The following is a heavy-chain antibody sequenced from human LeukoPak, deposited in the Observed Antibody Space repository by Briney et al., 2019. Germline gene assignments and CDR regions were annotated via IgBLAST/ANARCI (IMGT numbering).Heavy chain of an antibody. Sequence: GASVKVSCKASGYTFTSYGISWVRQAPGQGLEWMGGIIPIFGTANYAQKFQGRVTITADESTSTAYMELSSLRSEDTAVYYCARGSGVLGATGNWFDPWGQGTLVTVSS. CDR2: IIPIFGTA. V-gene: IGHV1-69*13. CDR3: ARGSGVLGATGNWFDP. J-gene: IGHJ5*02. D-gene: IGHD1-26*01. CDR1: GYTFTSYG.